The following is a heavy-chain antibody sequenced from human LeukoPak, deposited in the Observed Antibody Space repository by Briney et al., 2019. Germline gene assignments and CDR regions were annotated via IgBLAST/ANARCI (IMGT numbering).Heavy chain of an antibody. J-gene: IGHJ6*02. CDR2: INPNSGGT. CDR3: VGEAPTYYYYGMDV. Sequence: AASVKVSCKASGYTFTGYYMHWVRQAPGQGLEWMGWINPNSGGTNYAQKFQGRVTMTRDTSISTAYMELSRLRSDDTAVYYCVGEAPTYYYYGMDVWGQGTTVTVSS. V-gene: IGHV1-2*02. CDR1: GYTFTGYY.